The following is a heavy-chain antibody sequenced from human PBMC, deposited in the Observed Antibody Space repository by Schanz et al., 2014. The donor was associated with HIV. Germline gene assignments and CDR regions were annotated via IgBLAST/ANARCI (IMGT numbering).Heavy chain of an antibody. CDR2: ISGSSIT. CDR1: GFSFSNYG. J-gene: IGHJ2*01. D-gene: IGHD2-15*01. CDR3: ALSRPSGYGGSWYFDL. V-gene: IGHV3-NL1*01. Sequence: QVQLLESGGGVVQPVLRLSCAASGFSFSNYGMHWVRQAPGKGLEWVSAISGSSITYSADSVKGRFTISRDNSKNTLYLQMNSLRAEDTAVYYCALSRPSGYGGSWYFDLWGRGTLVAVSS.